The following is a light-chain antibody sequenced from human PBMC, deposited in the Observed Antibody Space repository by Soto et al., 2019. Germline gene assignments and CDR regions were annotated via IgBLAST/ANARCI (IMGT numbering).Light chain of an antibody. Sequence: EIVLTQSPGTLSLSPGERATLSCRASQSVSSSYLAWYQQKPGQAPRLLIYGASSMATDIPDRFSGSGYGTDFTLTISRLEPEDFAVYYCQQYGSSPPYTFRQRTKLEIK. J-gene: IGKJ2*01. V-gene: IGKV3-20*01. CDR3: QQYGSSPPYT. CDR1: QSVSSSY. CDR2: GAS.